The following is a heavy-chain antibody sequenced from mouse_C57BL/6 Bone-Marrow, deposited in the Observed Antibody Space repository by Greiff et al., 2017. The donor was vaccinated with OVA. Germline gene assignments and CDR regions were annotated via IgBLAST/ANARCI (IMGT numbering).Heavy chain of an antibody. D-gene: IGHD1-1*01. Sequence: VQLKQSGPELVKPGASVKISCKASGYSFTDYNMNWVKQSNGKSLEWIGVINPNYGTTSYNQKFKGKATLTVDQSSSTAYMQLNSLTSEDSAVYFCARYGGTYYYGPFDYWGQGTTLTVSS. CDR1: GYSFTDYN. CDR3: ARYGGTYYYGPFDY. CDR2: INPNYGTT. V-gene: IGHV1-39*01. J-gene: IGHJ2*01.